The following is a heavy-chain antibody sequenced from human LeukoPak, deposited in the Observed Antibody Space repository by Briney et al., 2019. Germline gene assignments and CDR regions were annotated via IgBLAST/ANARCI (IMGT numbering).Heavy chain of an antibody. CDR2: IRYDGSNK. CDR3: AKGALAGTTFDC. V-gene: IGHV3-30*02. Sequence: GGSRRLSCAAPGFTFSTFAMHWVRQAPGKGLEWVAFIRYDGSNKYYADSVKGRFTISRDNSKNTLYLQMYSLSGEDTAVYYCAKGALAGTTFDCWGQGTLVTVSS. CDR1: GFTFSTFA. J-gene: IGHJ4*02. D-gene: IGHD6-19*01.